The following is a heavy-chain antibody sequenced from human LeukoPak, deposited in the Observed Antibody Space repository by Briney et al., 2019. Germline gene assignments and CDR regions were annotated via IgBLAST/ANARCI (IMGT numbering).Heavy chain of an antibody. CDR2: VNPNSGGT. Sequence: ASVKVSCKTSGYSFTDYYMHWVRQAPGQGLEWMGWVNPNSGGTSAAQKFQGRVTMTRDTSITTVYMEVSWLTSDDTAIYYCARADRLHGGPYLIGPWGQGTLVTVSS. CDR1: GYSFTDYY. V-gene: IGHV1-2*02. CDR3: ARADRLHGGPYLIGP. J-gene: IGHJ5*02. D-gene: IGHD2-21*01.